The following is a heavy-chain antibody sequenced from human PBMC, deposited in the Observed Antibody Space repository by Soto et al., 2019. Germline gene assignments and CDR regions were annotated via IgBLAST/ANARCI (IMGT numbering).Heavy chain of an antibody. V-gene: IGHV1-69*13. J-gene: IGHJ5*02. CDR3: ARGRLKLVTAIQYWFDP. CDR2: IIPIFGTA. CDR1: GGTFSSYA. Sequence: SVKVSCKASGGTFSSYAISWVRQAPGQGLEWMGGIIPIFGTANYAQKFQGRVTITADESTSTAYMELSSLRSEDTAVYYCARGRLKLVTAIQYWFDPWGQGNLVTVSS. D-gene: IGHD2-21*02.